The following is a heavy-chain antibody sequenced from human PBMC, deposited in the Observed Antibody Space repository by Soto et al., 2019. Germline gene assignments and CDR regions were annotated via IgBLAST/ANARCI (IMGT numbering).Heavy chain of an antibody. V-gene: IGHV3-48*03. CDR1: GFTFSSYE. CDR2: ISGSAYTE. D-gene: IGHD5-18*01. Sequence: GGSLRLSCAASGFTFSSYEMNWIRQAPGRGLEWVSYISGSAYTEYYADSVKGRFTISRDNAKNSLFLQMNSLRAEDTAVYYCARDGPDTAEGLDYWGQGTLVTVSS. J-gene: IGHJ4*02. CDR3: ARDGPDTAEGLDY.